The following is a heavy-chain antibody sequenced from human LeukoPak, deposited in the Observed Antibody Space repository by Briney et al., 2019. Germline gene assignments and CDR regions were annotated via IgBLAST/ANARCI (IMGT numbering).Heavy chain of an antibody. D-gene: IGHD3-9*01. Sequence: GGSLRLSCAHSGFPFSRYSMKWVRQAPGEGPEWVSSISSSSSNKDYVDSVKGRFTISRDNAKNSLYLQMNSLRAEDTAVYYCARDASDWLLSYFDYWGQGTLVTVSS. J-gene: IGHJ4*02. CDR3: ARDASDWLLSYFDY. CDR2: ISSSSSNK. V-gene: IGHV3-21*01. CDR1: GFPFSRYS.